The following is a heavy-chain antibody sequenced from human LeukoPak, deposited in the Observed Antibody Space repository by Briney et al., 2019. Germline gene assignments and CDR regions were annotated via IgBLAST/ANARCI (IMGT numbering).Heavy chain of an antibody. V-gene: IGHV3-21*01. CDR3: GREGDGDYVRGEY. CDR1: GFTFSSYS. D-gene: IGHD4-17*01. Sequence: GGSLRLSCAASGFTFSSYSMNWVRQAPGKGVEWVSSISSSSSYIYYADPVKGRFTISRYNAKYSLYLQINCRRAEDPALYFYGREGDGDYVRGEYWGQGTLVTVSS. J-gene: IGHJ4*02. CDR2: ISSSSSYI.